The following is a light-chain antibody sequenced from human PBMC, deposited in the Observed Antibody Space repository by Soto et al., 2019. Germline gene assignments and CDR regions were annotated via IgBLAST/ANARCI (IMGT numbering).Light chain of an antibody. V-gene: IGLV2-14*01. Sequence: QSALTQPASVSGSPGQSITISCTGTNTDVGGYDRVPWYQHHPGKAPKMLIFEVFNRPSGISDRSSGSKSGDTASLTISGLQAEDEADYYCISYIPSTTTHWVFGGGTQLTVL. J-gene: IGLJ3*02. CDR3: ISYIPSTTTHWV. CDR1: NTDVGGYDR. CDR2: EVF.